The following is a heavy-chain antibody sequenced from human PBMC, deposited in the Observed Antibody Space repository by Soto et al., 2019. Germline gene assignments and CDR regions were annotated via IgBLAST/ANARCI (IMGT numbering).Heavy chain of an antibody. D-gene: IGHD3-9*01. CDR3: ARVDILTGYYHFDY. J-gene: IGHJ4*02. CDR1: GGSMRNVY. CDR2: IFHSGNA. V-gene: IGHV4-59*01. Sequence: SETLSLTCTVSGGSMRNVYWSWIRQPPGKRLEWIGFIFHSGNAKYNPSLKSRVTISIDTSKNQFSLKLSSVTAADTAVYYCARVDILTGYYHFDYWGQGTLVTVSS.